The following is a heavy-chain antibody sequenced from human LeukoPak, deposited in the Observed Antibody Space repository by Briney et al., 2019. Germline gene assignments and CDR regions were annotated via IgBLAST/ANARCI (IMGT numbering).Heavy chain of an antibody. V-gene: IGHV1-46*01. CDR1: GYTFTSYY. CDR3: ARATQATTFDY. CDR2: IHPSGGST. Sequence: ASVKVSCKASGYTFTSYYMHWVRQAPGQGLEWMGIIHPSGGSTSYAQKFQGRVTMIRDMPTSTVYMELSSLRSEDTAVYYCARATQATTFDYWGQGTLVTVSS. J-gene: IGHJ4*02. D-gene: IGHD1-26*01.